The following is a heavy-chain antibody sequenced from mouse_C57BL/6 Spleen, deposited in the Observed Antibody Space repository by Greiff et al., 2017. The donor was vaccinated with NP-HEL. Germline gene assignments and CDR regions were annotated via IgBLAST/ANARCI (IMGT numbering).Heavy chain of an antibody. CDR1: GYAFSSSW. D-gene: IGHD4-1*01. Sequence: LQESGPELVKPGASVKISCKASGYAFSSSWMNWVKQRPGKGLEWIGRIYPGDGDTNYNGKFKGKATLTADKSSSTAYMQLSSLTSEDSAVYFCARTGTEGFDYWGQGTTLTVSS. J-gene: IGHJ2*01. CDR3: ARTGTEGFDY. V-gene: IGHV1-82*01. CDR2: IYPGDGDT.